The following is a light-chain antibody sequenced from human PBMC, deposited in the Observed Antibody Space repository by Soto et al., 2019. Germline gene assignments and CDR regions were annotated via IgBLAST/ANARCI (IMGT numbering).Light chain of an antibody. CDR1: QSVSAY. CDR3: QQYNNWPLT. CDR2: DAS. V-gene: IGKV3-11*01. J-gene: IGKJ5*01. Sequence: EIVLTQSPATLSVSLGGRATLSCRASQSVSAYLAWYQQKPDQAPRLLIYDASNRATGIPARFSGGGSGTEFTLTITSLQSEDFAVYWCQQYNNWPLTFGPGTRLEIK.